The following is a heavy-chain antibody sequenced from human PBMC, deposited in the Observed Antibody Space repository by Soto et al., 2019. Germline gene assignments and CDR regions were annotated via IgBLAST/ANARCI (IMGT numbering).Heavy chain of an antibody. Sequence: EVQLLESGGGSVQPGGSLRLSCAASGFTFNTYTMGWVRQAPGKGLQWVSAITGKGDTTSYADSVKGRFTISRDNSDNTLYLQMSSLSADDTAIYYCSKGGPIQDYFDFWGRGTLVTVSS. D-gene: IGHD2-2*02. CDR3: SKGGPIQDYFDF. CDR1: GFTFNTYT. V-gene: IGHV3-23*01. J-gene: IGHJ4*02. CDR2: ITGKGDTT.